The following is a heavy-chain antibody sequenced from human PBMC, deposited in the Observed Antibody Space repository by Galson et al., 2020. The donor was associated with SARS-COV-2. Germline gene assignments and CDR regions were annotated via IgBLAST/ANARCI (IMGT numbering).Heavy chain of an antibody. Sequence: GESLKISCAASGFTVSANYMSWVRQAPGKGLEWVSVIYRDGSTSYADSVKGRITISRDTSKNTLYLQMNSLRAEDWAVYYCARDRGGGYGLDVWGQGTTVSVSS. D-gene: IGHD3-16*01. J-gene: IGHJ6*02. V-gene: IGHV3-53*01. CDR3: ARDRGGGYGLDV. CDR2: IYRDGST. CDR1: GFTVSANY.